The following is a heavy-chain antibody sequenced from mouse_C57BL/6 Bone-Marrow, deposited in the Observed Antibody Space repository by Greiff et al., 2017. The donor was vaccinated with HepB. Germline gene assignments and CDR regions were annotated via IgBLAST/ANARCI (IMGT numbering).Heavy chain of an antibody. CDR1: GYAFTNYL. Sequence: QVQLKQSGAELVRPGTSVKVSCKASGYAFTNYLIEWVKQRPGQGLEWIGVINPGSGGTNYNEKFKGKATLTADKSSSTAYMQLSSLTSEDSAVYFCARNYGSGYVGDYWGQGTTLTVST. D-gene: IGHD1-1*01. J-gene: IGHJ2*01. V-gene: IGHV1-54*01. CDR3: ARNYGSGYVGDY. CDR2: INPGSGGT.